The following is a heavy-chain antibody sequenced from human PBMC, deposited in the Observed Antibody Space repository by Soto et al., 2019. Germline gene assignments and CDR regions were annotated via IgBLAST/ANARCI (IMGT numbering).Heavy chain of an antibody. Sequence: PGGSLRLSCAASGITFSSHAMSWVRQAPGKGLEWVSAISGSGGSTHYADSGKGRFTISRDNSKNTLYLQMNSLRAEDTAVYYCAKGHYISYYYMDVWGKGTTVTVSS. D-gene: IGHD3-10*01. CDR3: AKGHYISYYYMDV. J-gene: IGHJ6*03. V-gene: IGHV3-23*01. CDR2: ISGSGGST. CDR1: GITFSSHA.